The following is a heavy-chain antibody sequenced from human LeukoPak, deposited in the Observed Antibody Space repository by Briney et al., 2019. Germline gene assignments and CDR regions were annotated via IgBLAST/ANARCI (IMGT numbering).Heavy chain of an antibody. Sequence: PSETLSLTCTVSGGSISSSSYYWGWIRQPPWKGLEWIGSIYYRGDTYYNPSLKSRVTISEDTSKNQFSLKLRYVTAADTAVYYSAGYGYGDPLFDHCGQGTLVTVSS. CDR1: GGSISSSSYY. V-gene: IGHV4-39*01. CDR2: IYYRGDT. D-gene: IGHD4-17*01. CDR3: AGYGYGDPLFDH. J-gene: IGHJ4*02.